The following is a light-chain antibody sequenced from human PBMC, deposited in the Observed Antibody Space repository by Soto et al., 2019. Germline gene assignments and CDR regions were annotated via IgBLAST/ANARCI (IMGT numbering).Light chain of an antibody. V-gene: IGKV1-5*01. J-gene: IGKJ4*01. CDR2: DAS. CDR3: QQYNSYSLT. CDR1: QGISSY. Sequence: DIQVTQSPSSLSASVGDRVTITCRASQGISSYLAWYQQKPGKAPKLLIYDASSLESGVPSRFSGSGSGTEFTLTISSLQPDDFATYYCQQYNSYSLTFGGGTKVDI.